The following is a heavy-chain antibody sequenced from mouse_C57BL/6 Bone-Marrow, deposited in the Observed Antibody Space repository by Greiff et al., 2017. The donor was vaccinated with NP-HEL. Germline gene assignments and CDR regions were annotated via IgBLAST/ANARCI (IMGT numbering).Heavy chain of an antibody. D-gene: IGHD4-1*01. CDR1: GYTFTDYY. J-gene: IGHJ2*01. CDR2: INPNNGGT. CDR3: ARWTGLDY. V-gene: IGHV1-26*01. Sequence: VQLQQSGPELVKPGASVKISCKASGYTFTDYYMNWVKQSHGKSLEWIGDINPNNGGTSYNQKFKGKATLTVDKSSSTAYMELRSLTSEDSAVYYCARWTGLDYWGQGTTLTVSS.